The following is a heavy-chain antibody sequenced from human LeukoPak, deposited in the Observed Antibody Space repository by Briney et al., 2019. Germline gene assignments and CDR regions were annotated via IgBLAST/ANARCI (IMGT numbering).Heavy chain of an antibody. V-gene: IGHV3-48*01. CDR1: GFTFSTYS. J-gene: IGHJ4*02. CDR3: ARDRGDDYFDY. Sequence: GGSLRLSCAASGFTFSTYSMNWVRQAPGKGLEWISFITSSSSVIYYADSVKGRFTISRDNAKKSLYLQMNSLRAEDTAVYYCARDRGDDYFDYWGQGTLVTVS. D-gene: IGHD4-17*01. CDR2: ITSSSSVI.